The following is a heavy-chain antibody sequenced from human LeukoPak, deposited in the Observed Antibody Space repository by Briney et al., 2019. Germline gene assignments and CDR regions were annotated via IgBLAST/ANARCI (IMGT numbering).Heavy chain of an antibody. D-gene: IGHD6-13*01. V-gene: IGHV3-23*01. CDR3: AKAIAATGRWWIFDY. Sequence: GGSLRLSCAASGFTFSNYDMGWVRQAPGEGLEWVSSISGSGSSTYYADSVKGRFTISRDNPKNAQYLQMSSLRAEDTAVYYCAKAIAATGRWWIFDYWGQGTLVTVSS. CDR2: ISGSGSST. J-gene: IGHJ4*02. CDR1: GFTFSNYD.